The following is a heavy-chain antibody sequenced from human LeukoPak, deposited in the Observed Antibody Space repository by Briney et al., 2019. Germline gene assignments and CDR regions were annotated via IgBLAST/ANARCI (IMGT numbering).Heavy chain of an antibody. Sequence: GGSLRLSCAASGFTVSSNYMSWVRQAPGKGLEWVSVIYSGGSTYYADSVKGRFTISRDSSKNTLYLQMNSLRAEDTAVYYCARDIYGDYGWFDPWGQGTLVTVSS. V-gene: IGHV3-53*01. CDR3: ARDIYGDYGWFDP. CDR1: GFTVSSNY. J-gene: IGHJ5*02. D-gene: IGHD4-17*01. CDR2: IYSGGST.